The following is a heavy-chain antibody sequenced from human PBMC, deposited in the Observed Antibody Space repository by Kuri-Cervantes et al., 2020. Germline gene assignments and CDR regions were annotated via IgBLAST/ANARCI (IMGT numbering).Heavy chain of an antibody. D-gene: IGHD3-10*01. CDR2: IYTCGST. CDR1: GFTVSSNY. J-gene: IGHJ4*02. CDR3: ARTYYYGYHSDF. Sequence: GGSLRLSCAASGFTVSSNYMSWVRQAPGKGLEWVSVIYTCGSTYYADSVKGRFTISRDNSKNTLYLQMNSLRAEDTAVYYCARTYYYGYHSDFWGQGTLVTVSS. V-gene: IGHV3-66*02.